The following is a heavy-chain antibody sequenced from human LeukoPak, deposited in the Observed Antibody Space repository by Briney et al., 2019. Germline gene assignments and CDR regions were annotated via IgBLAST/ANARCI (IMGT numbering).Heavy chain of an antibody. D-gene: IGHD5-24*01. V-gene: IGHV3-23*01. Sequence: GGSLRLSCAASGFTFSSYAMSWVRQAPGKGLEWVSAISGSGGSTYYADSVKGRFTISRDNSKNTLYLQMNSLRAEDTAVYYCARDLAQFHYGMDVWGQGTTVTVSS. CDR2: ISGSGGST. J-gene: IGHJ6*02. CDR3: ARDLAQFHYGMDV. CDR1: GFTFSSYA.